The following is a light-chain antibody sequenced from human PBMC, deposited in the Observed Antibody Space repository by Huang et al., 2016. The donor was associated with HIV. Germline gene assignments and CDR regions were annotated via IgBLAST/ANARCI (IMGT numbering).Light chain of an antibody. CDR1: QAIGHS. CDR2: GGS. Sequence: AIQLTQSPSSVSASVGDRVTVTCRASQAIGHSLAWYQHKPGKAPKLLIYGGSILQSGVSPRFSGNGSGTDFSLTIISLRSEDFATYFCQQLRSYPLTFGGGTDV. J-gene: IGKJ4*01. V-gene: IGKV1-13*02. CDR3: QQLRSYPLT.